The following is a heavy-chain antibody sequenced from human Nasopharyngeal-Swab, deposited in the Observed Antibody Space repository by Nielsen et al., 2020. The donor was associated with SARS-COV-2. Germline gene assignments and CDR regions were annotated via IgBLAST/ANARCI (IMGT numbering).Heavy chain of an antibody. CDR3: ARDRGSYYGSGVWYYYGMDV. D-gene: IGHD3-10*01. J-gene: IGHJ6*02. CDR2: IYYSGST. V-gene: IGHV4-59*01. Sequence: RQAPGKGLEWSGYIYYSGSTNYNPSLKSRVTIAVDTSKNQFFLKLSSVTAADTAVYYCARDRGSYYGSGVWYYYGMDVWGQGTTVTVSS.